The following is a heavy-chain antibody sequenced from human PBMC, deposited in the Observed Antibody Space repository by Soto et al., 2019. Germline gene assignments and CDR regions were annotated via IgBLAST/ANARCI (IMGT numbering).Heavy chain of an antibody. V-gene: IGHV3-74*01. J-gene: IGHJ4*02. Sequence: VQLVESGGGLVRPGGSLRLSCAASGFTFSSYWMHWVRQVPGKGLVWVSRINEYGSTINYADSVKGRFTISRDNSKNTLYLEMNSLRAEDAAVYYCTRDIGGRGAYWGQGTLVTVSS. CDR3: TRDIGGRGAY. CDR1: GFTFSSYW. CDR2: INEYGSTI. D-gene: IGHD3-16*01.